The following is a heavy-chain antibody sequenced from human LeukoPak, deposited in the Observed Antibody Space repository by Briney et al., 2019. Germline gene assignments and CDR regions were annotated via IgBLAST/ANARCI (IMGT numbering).Heavy chain of an antibody. CDR2: ISGSGGTA. V-gene: IGHV3-23*01. Sequence: PGGSLRLSCAASGFTFSIYAMSWVRQAPGKGLEWVSAISGSGGTAYYADSVKGRFTISRDNSKNTLYLQMNSLRAEDTAVYYCAKDQGYCSGGSCYQGFDYWGQGTLVTVSS. CDR3: AKDQGYCSGGSCYQGFDY. J-gene: IGHJ4*02. CDR1: GFTFSIYA. D-gene: IGHD2-15*01.